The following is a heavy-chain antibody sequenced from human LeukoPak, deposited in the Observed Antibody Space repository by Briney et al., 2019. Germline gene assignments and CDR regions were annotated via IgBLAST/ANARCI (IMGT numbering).Heavy chain of an antibody. CDR3: ARDNPPLY. J-gene: IGHJ4*02. Sequence: RQAXXXGLESVAVICYDGSNNYYADSVKGRFTISRDNSKNTLYLQMNSLRAEDTAVYYCARDNPPLYWGQGTLVTVSS. D-gene: IGHD1-14*01. V-gene: IGHV3-33*01. CDR2: ICYDGSNN.